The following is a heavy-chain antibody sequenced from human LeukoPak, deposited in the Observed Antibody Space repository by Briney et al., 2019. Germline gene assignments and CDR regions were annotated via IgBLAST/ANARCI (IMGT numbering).Heavy chain of an antibody. V-gene: IGHV3-30-3*01. CDR3: ARGRPHGNDY. Sequence: GGSLRLSCAASGFTFSHYAIHWVRQAPGKGLEWVALILYDGSNEYYADSVKGRFSISRDNSKNTLYLQMNSLRVEDTAVYYCARGRPHGNDYWGQGTLVTVSS. CDR1: GFTFSHYA. D-gene: IGHD4-23*01. CDR2: ILYDGSNE. J-gene: IGHJ4*02.